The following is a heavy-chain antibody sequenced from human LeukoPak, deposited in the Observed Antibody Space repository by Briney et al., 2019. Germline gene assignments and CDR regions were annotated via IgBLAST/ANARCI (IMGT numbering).Heavy chain of an antibody. CDR2: ITPIFGTA. CDR1: GGTFSSYA. CDR3: AKDAGSYEGDY. Sequence: SVKVSCKASGGTFSSYAISWVRQAPGQGLEWMGRITPIFGTANYAQKFQGRVTITADKSTSTAYMELSSLRSEDTAVYYCAKDAGSYEGDYWGQGTLVTVSS. D-gene: IGHD1-26*01. J-gene: IGHJ4*02. V-gene: IGHV1-69*06.